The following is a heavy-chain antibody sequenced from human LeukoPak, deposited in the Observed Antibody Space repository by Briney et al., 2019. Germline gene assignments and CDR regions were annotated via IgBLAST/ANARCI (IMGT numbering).Heavy chain of an antibody. Sequence: GGSLRLSCAASGFTVSSNYMSWVRQAPGKGLEWVSVIYSGGSTYYADSVKGRFTISRDNSKNTRYLQMNSLRAEDTAVYYCASGSGSYRTPYYYMDVWGKGTTVTVSS. V-gene: IGHV3-53*01. D-gene: IGHD3-10*01. CDR1: GFTVSSNY. CDR2: IYSGGST. J-gene: IGHJ6*03. CDR3: ASGSGSYRTPYYYMDV.